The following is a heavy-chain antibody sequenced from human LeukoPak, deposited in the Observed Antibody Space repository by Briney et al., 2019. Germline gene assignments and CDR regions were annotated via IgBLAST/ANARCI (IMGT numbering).Heavy chain of an antibody. V-gene: IGHV5-10-1*01. J-gene: IGHJ4*02. CDR3: ARHTRGIVVVSAAIDY. CDR2: IDPSDSYT. D-gene: IGHD2-2*01. CDR1: GYSFTSYW. Sequence: GESLKISCKGSGYSFTSYWISWVRQMPGKGLEWMGRIDPSDSYTNYNPSFQGHVTISADKSISTAYLQWSSLKASDTAMYYCARHTRGIVVVSAAIDYWGQGTLVTVSS.